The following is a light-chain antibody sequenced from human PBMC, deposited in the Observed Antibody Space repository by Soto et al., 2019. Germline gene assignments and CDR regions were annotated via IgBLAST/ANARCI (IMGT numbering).Light chain of an antibody. CDR2: EGT. J-gene: IGLJ1*01. Sequence: QSVLTQPASVSGSPGQSITISCSGTTSDVGGYNLVSWYQQHTAKAPKLLIYEGTQRPSGVSSRFSGSKSGNTAPLTISGLQAEDEADYYCCSYASSSSYVFGTGTKVTV. CDR1: TSDVGGYNL. V-gene: IGLV2-23*01. CDR3: CSYASSSSYV.